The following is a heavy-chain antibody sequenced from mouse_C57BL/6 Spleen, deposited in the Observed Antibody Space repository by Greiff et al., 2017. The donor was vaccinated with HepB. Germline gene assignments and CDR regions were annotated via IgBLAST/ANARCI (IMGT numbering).Heavy chain of an antibody. Sequence: QVQLQQSGAELVKPGASVKISCKASGYAFSSYWMNWVKQRPGKGLEWIGQIYPGDGDTNYNGKFKGKATLTADKSSSTAYMQLSSLTSEDSAVYFCARGNDYDVGYSFDYWGQGTTLTVSS. J-gene: IGHJ2*01. CDR3: ARGNDYDVGYSFDY. CDR1: GYAFSSYW. CDR2: IYPGDGDT. D-gene: IGHD2-4*01. V-gene: IGHV1-80*01.